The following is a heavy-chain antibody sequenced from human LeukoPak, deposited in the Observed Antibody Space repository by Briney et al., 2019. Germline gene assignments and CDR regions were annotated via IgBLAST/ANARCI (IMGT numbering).Heavy chain of an antibody. CDR3: ARRTTYYYDSSGQPNDAFDI. D-gene: IGHD3-22*01. J-gene: IGHJ3*02. Sequence: SVKVSCKASGYTFTGYYMHWVRQAPGQGLEWMGGIIPIFGTANYAQKFQGRVTITADKSTSTAYMELSSLRSEDTAVYYCARRTTYYYDSSGQPNDAFDIWGQGTMVTVSS. CDR2: IIPIFGTA. V-gene: IGHV1-69*06. CDR1: GYTFTGYY.